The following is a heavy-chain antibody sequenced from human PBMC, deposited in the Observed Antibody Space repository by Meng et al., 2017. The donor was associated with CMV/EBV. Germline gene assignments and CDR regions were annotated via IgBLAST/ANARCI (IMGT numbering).Heavy chain of an antibody. J-gene: IGHJ4*02. CDR1: GFTVSSNY. V-gene: IGHV3-53*01. CDR2: IYSGGST. CDR3: AKGRYDFWSGYYEAY. Sequence: GGSLRLSCAASGFTVSSNYMSWVRQAPGKGLEWVSVIYSGGSTYYADSVKGRFTISRDNSKNTLYLQMNSLRAEDTAVYYCAKGRYDFWSGYYEAYWGQGTLVTVSS. D-gene: IGHD3-3*01.